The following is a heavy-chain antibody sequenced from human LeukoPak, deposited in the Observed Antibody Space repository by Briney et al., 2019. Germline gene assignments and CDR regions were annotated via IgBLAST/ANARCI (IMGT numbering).Heavy chain of an antibody. CDR2: ISYDGSNK. J-gene: IGHJ4*02. D-gene: IGHD3-22*01. Sequence: PGGSLRLSCAASGFTFSSYAMHWVRQAPGKGLEWVAVISYDGSNKYYADSVKGRFTISRHNSKNTLYLQMNSLRAEDTAVYYCARDRDSSGYPYYFDYWGQGTLVTVSS. CDR1: GFTFSSYA. V-gene: IGHV3-30-3*01. CDR3: ARDRDSSGYPYYFDY.